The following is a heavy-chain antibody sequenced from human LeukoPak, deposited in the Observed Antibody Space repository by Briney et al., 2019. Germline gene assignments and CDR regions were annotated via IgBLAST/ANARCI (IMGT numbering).Heavy chain of an antibody. J-gene: IGHJ4*02. D-gene: IGHD6-25*01. CDR3: AKVAASSYYFDY. V-gene: IGHV3-9*01. Sequence: SLRLSFAASGFTFDDYAMHWVRQAPGKGLEWVSGISWNSGSIGYADSVKGRFTISRDNAKNSLYLQMNSMRAEDTALYYCAKVAASSYYFDYWGQGTLVTVSS. CDR1: GFTFDDYA. CDR2: ISWNSGSI.